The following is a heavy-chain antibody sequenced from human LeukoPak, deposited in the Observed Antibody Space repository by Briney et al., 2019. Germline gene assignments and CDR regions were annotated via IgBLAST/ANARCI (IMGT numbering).Heavy chain of an antibody. Sequence: GRSLRLSCAASGFTLSTYEMNWVRQAPGKGLEWISYISSSGTSIYYADSVKGRFTISRDNSKNSLYLQTNSLGAEDTAVYFCVRDYLPGDYNVYWGQGTLVTVSS. CDR2: ISSSGTSI. CDR3: VRDYLPGDYNVY. CDR1: GFTLSTYE. D-gene: IGHD2/OR15-2a*01. J-gene: IGHJ4*02. V-gene: IGHV3-48*03.